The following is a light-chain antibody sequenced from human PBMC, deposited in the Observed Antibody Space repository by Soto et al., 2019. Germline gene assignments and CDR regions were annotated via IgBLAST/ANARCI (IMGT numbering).Light chain of an antibody. CDR2: DAS. J-gene: IGKJ5*01. Sequence: IVLMQSPDTLSLSPGERATLSCRASRSLSSDYLAWYQQKVGQAPRLLIYDASNRATGVPDRFSGSGSGTDFSLTISRLEPEDFEVYHCQQYSSSPPTFGQGTRLEIK. CDR1: RSLSSDY. V-gene: IGKV3-20*01. CDR3: QQYSSSPPT.